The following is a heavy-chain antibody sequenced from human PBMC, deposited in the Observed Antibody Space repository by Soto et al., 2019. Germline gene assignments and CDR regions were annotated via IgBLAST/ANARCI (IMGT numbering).Heavy chain of an antibody. J-gene: IGHJ6*03. V-gene: IGHV4-59*01. CDR2: IYYSGST. CDR3: ARWGRYCSSTSCPNYYMDV. D-gene: IGHD2-2*01. Sequence: SETLSLTCTVSGGSISSYYWSWIRQPPGKGLEWIGYIYYSGSTNYNPSLKSRVTISVDTSKNQFSLKLSSVTAADTAVYYCARWGRYCSSTSCPNYYMDVWGKGTTVTVSS. CDR1: GGSISSYY.